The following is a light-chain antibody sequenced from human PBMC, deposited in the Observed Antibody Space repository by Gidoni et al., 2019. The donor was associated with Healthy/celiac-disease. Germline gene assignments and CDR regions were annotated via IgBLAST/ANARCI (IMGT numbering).Light chain of an antibody. V-gene: IGLV3-1*01. CDR1: KLGDKY. CDR2: QDS. CDR3: QAWDSSTVV. Sequence: SSEPTHPPSVSVSSGQTASITCSGAKLGDKYGCWYQQKPGQSPVLVIYQDSKRPSGIPERFSGSNSGNAATLTISGTQAMDEADYYCQAWDSSTVVFGGGTKLTVL. J-gene: IGLJ2*01.